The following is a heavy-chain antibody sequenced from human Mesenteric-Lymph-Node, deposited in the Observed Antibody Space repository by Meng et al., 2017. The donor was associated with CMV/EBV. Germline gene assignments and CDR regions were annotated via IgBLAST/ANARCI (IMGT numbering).Heavy chain of an antibody. Sequence: ASVKVSCKASGYTFTSYDINWVRQATGQGLEWMGWMNPNSGNTGYAQKFQGRVTITRNTSISTAYMELSSLRSEDTAVYYCARTYHGGNSGLTYYYDMDVWGQGTTVTVSS. CDR2: MNPNSGNT. J-gene: IGHJ6*02. V-gene: IGHV1-8*03. CDR3: ARTYHGGNSGLTYYYDMDV. D-gene: IGHD4-23*01. CDR1: GYTFTSYD.